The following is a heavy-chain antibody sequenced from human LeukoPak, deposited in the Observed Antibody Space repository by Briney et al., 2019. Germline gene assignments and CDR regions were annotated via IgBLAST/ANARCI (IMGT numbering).Heavy chain of an antibody. CDR2: ISYSGSDI. CDR3: ASAALAYWYFAL. J-gene: IGHJ2*01. V-gene: IGHV3-21*01. CDR1: GFTFSSYS. Sequence: GGSLRLSCAAAGFTFSSYSMNWVRQAPGKGLEWVSSISYSGSDIYYADSVKGRFTISRDNAKNSLYLQMNSLRADDTAVYYCASAALAYWYFALWGRGTLVTVSS.